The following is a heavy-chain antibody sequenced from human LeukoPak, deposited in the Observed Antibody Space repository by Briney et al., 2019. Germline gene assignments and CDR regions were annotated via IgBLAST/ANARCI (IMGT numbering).Heavy chain of an antibody. V-gene: IGHV3-9*03. Sequence: GGSLRLSCAASGFTFSSYSMNWVRQAAGKCLEWVSGISWNSGSIGYADSVKGRFTISRDNAKNSLYLQMNSLRAEDMALYYCAKGYAGGAKYYFDYWGQGTLVTVSS. CDR2: ISWNSGSI. CDR3: AKGYAGGAKYYFDY. J-gene: IGHJ4*02. CDR1: GFTFSSYS. D-gene: IGHD1-26*01.